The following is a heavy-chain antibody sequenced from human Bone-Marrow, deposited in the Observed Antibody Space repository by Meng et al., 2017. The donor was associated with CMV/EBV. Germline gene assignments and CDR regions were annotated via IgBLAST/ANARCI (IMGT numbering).Heavy chain of an antibody. D-gene: IGHD4-23*01. CDR3: ATMVVTGT. Sequence: GGSLRLSCAASGFTFSSYEMNWVRQAPGKGLEWVSYISSSGSIIYYADSVKGRFTISRDNAKNSLYLQMNSLRAEDTAVYYCATMVVTGTWGQGTLVTVSS. J-gene: IGHJ5*02. V-gene: IGHV3-48*03. CDR1: GFTFSSYE. CDR2: ISSSGSII.